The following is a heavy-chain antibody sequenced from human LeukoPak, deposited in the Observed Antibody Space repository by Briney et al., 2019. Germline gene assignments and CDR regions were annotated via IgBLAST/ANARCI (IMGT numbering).Heavy chain of an antibody. Sequence: GGSLRLSCAASGFTFSNYAMSWVRQAPGKGLEWVSSISSSSSYIYYADSVKGRFTISRDNAKNSLYLQMNSLRAEDTAVYYCARDGDSGSYYTEDAFDIWGQGTMVTVSS. CDR2: ISSSSSYI. V-gene: IGHV3-21*01. D-gene: IGHD1-26*01. CDR3: ARDGDSGSYYTEDAFDI. CDR1: GFTFSNYA. J-gene: IGHJ3*02.